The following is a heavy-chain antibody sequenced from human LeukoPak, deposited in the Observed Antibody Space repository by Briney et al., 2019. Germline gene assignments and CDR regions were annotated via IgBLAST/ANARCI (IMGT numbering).Heavy chain of an antibody. Sequence: PGGSLRLSCAASGFTFSSNGMHWVRQAPGKGLEWVAFIQNDGNNKKYADSVKGRFTISRDNSKNTLYLQMYSLTAEDTAVYYCARDWGTSSLYLVNWGQGTLVTVSS. CDR1: GFTFSSNG. CDR2: IQNDGNNK. CDR3: ARDWGTSSLYLVN. D-gene: IGHD6-6*01. J-gene: IGHJ4*02. V-gene: IGHV3-30*02.